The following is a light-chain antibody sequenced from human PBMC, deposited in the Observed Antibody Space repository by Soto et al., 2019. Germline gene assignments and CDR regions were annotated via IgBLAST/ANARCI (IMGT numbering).Light chain of an antibody. Sequence: QSALTQPPSASGSPGQSVTISCTGTSSDVGGYNYVSWYQQNPGKVPKLMIYEVNKRPSGVPDRFSGSKSGNTASPTVSGLQAEDEDDYYCTSYAGGNNVFGTGTKLTVL. CDR1: SSDVGGYNY. J-gene: IGLJ1*01. CDR2: EVN. CDR3: TSYAGGNNV. V-gene: IGLV2-8*01.